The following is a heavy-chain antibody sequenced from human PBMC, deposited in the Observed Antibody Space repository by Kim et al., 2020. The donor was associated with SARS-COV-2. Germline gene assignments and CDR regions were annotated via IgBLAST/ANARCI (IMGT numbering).Heavy chain of an antibody. V-gene: IGHV2-5*02. CDR3: AHRGSSSEWYYYDSSALGYFDY. J-gene: IGHJ4*02. CDR2: IYWDDDK. D-gene: IGHD3-22*01. CDR1: GFSLSTSGVG. Sequence: SGPTLVKPTQTLTLTCTFSGFSLSTSGVGVGWIRQPPGKALEWLALIYWDDDKRYSPSLKSRLTITKDTSKNQVVLTMTNMDPVDTATYYCAHRGSSSEWYYYDSSALGYFDYWGQGTLVTVSS.